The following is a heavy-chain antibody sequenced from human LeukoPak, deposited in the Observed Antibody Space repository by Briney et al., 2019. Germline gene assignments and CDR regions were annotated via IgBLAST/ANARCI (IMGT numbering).Heavy chain of an antibody. V-gene: IGHV1-2*06. Sequence: ASVKVSCKASGYTFTGYYMHWVRQAPGQGLEWMGRINPNSGGTNYAQEFQGRVTMTRDTSISTAYMELSRLRSDDTAVYYCVNTYGDYAGYWGQGTLVTVSS. CDR2: INPNSGGT. J-gene: IGHJ4*02. D-gene: IGHD4-17*01. CDR3: VNTYGDYAGY. CDR1: GYTFTGYY.